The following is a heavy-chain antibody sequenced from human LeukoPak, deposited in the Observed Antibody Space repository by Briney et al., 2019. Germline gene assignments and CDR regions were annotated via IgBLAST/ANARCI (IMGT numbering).Heavy chain of an antibody. V-gene: IGHV4-31*03. J-gene: IGHJ4*02. D-gene: IGHD3-22*01. Sequence: SETLSLTCTVSGGSISSGGYYWSWIRQHPGKGLEWIGYIYYNGSTYYNPSLKSRVTISVDTSKNQFSLKLSSVTAADTAVYYCARGDDSTPFDYWGQGTLVTVSA. CDR1: GGSISSGGYY. CDR2: IYYNGST. CDR3: ARGDDSTPFDY.